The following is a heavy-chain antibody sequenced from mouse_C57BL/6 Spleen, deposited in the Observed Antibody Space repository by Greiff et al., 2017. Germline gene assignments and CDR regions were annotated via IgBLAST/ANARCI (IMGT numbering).Heavy chain of an antibody. J-gene: IGHJ2*01. D-gene: IGHD1-1*01. Sequence: DVHLVESGGGLVKPGGSLKLSCAASGFTFSSYAMSWVRQTPEKRLEWVATISDGGSYTYYPDNVKGRFTISRDNAKNNLYLQMSHLKSEDTAMYYCARDPSGSSYFDYWGQGTTLTVSS. CDR2: ISDGGSYT. V-gene: IGHV5-4*01. CDR3: ARDPSGSSYFDY. CDR1: GFTFSSYA.